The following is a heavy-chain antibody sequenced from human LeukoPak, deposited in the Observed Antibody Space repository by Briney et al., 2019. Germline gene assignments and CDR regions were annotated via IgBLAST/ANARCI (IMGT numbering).Heavy chain of an antibody. CDR1: AYTLTELS. Sequence: GASVKVSCKVSAYTLTELSMHWVRQAPGKGLEWMGSFDPEDGETIYAQKFQGRVIMTEDTSTDTVHMELSSLRSDDTAVYYCARLRADVNYYDSSGYTVGAFDIWGQGTMVTVSS. D-gene: IGHD3-22*01. CDR3: ARLRADVNYYDSSGYTVGAFDI. CDR2: FDPEDGET. V-gene: IGHV1-24*01. J-gene: IGHJ3*02.